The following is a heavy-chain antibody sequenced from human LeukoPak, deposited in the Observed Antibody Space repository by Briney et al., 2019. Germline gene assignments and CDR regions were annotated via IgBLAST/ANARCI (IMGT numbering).Heavy chain of an antibody. CDR2: IIPLFGTA. D-gene: IGHD3-3*01. CDR3: TRDVYDFWSGFSIENYYYYMGV. Sequence: SVKVSCKASGGTFSNYGISWVRQAPGQGLEWMGGIIPLFGTANYAQKFQGRVTITADESTSTVYMEVSSLRSEDTAVYYCTRDVYDFWSGFSIENYYYYMGVWGKGTAVTVSS. CDR1: GGTFSNYG. J-gene: IGHJ6*03. V-gene: IGHV1-69*01.